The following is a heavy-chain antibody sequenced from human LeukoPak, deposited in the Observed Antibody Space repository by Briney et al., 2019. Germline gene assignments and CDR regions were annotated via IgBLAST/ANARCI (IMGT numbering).Heavy chain of an antibody. D-gene: IGHD2-8*01. Sequence: PGGSLRPSCAASGFTFDDYAMHWVRQAPGKGLEWVSGISWNSGSIGYADSVKGRFTISRDNAKNSLYLQMNSLRVEDTAIYYCATYNSINGREFQHWGQGTLVTVSS. CDR3: ATYNSINGREFQH. V-gene: IGHV3-9*01. J-gene: IGHJ1*01. CDR2: ISWNSGSI. CDR1: GFTFDDYA.